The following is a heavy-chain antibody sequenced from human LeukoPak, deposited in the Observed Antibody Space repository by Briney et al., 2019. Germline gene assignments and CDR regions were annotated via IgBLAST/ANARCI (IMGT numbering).Heavy chain of an antibody. CDR3: ARVHYGSGSYDAFDI. J-gene: IGHJ3*02. V-gene: IGHV1-2*02. CDR2: INPNSGGT. D-gene: IGHD3-10*01. Sequence: ASVKVSCKASGYTFTGYYMHWVRQAPGQGLEWMGWINPNSGGTNYAQKFQGRVTMTRDTSISTAYMELSRLRSDDTAVYYCARVHYGSGSYDAFDIWGQGTMVTVSS. CDR1: GYTFTGYY.